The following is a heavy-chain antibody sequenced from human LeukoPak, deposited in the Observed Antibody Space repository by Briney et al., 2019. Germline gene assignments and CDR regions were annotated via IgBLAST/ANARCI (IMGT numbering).Heavy chain of an antibody. V-gene: IGHV3-23*01. Sequence: GGSLRLSCAASGFTLNSNSMNWVRQAPGKGLEWVSGISGGGGSTYYADSVKGRFTISRDNSKNTLYLQMDSLRAEDTALYYCAKGSGINHYHWIDPWGQGTLVTVSS. CDR3: AKGSGINHYHWIDP. D-gene: IGHD1-14*01. J-gene: IGHJ5*02. CDR2: ISGGGGST. CDR1: GFTLNSNS.